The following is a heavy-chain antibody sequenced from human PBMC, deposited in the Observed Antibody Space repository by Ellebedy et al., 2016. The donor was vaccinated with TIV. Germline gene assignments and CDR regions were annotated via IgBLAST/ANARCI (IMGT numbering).Heavy chain of an antibody. CDR3: ARVPRGPTSSSSGDGFDP. V-gene: IGHV4-30-4*08. J-gene: IGHJ5*02. CDR1: GGSISSGDHY. Sequence: LRLSCTVSGGSISSGDHYWSWIRQPPGKGLEWIGYIYYTGSTYWNPPLKSRVTLSGDTSKNQFSLKLSSVTAADSAVYYYARVPRGPTSSSSGDGFDPWGQGTLVTVSS. D-gene: IGHD6-6*01. CDR2: IYYTGST.